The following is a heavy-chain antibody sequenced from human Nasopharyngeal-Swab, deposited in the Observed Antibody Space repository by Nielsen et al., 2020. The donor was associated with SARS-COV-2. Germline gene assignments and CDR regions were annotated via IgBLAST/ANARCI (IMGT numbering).Heavy chain of an antibody. CDR3: ARLETVPDY. Sequence: GESPKIPRKGSGYSFTSFWNGWVRQMPGKGLEWMGIIYPGDSDTRYSPSFQGQVTIPADKSISTAYLQWSSLKASGTAMYYWARLETVPDYWGQGTLVTVSS. D-gene: IGHD4-11*01. CDR2: IYPGDSDT. CDR1: GYSFTSFW. V-gene: IGHV5-51*01. J-gene: IGHJ4*02.